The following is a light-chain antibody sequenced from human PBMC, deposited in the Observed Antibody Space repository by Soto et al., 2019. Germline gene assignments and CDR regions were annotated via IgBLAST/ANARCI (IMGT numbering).Light chain of an antibody. CDR2: DVS. V-gene: IGLV2-14*01. J-gene: IGLJ2*01. CDR3: SSYTSSSTLVV. Sequence: QSAQTQPASVSGSPGQSITDSCTGTSSDVGGYNYVSWYQQHPGKAPKLMIYDVSNRPSGVSNRFSGSKSGNTASLTISGLQAEDEADYYCSSYTSSSTLVVFGGATKLTVL. CDR1: SSDVGGYNY.